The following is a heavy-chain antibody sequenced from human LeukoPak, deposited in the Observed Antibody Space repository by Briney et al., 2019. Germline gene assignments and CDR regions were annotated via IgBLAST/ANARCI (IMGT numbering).Heavy chain of an antibody. Sequence: GGSLRLSCAASGFTFSRYWIHWVRQAPGKGLEWVSGISWNSGSIGYADSVKGRFTISRDNAKNSLYLQMNSLRAEDTALYYCAKPSSLAAAGPPDYWGQGTLVTVSS. J-gene: IGHJ4*02. CDR1: GFTFSRYW. V-gene: IGHV3-9*01. D-gene: IGHD6-13*01. CDR2: ISWNSGSI. CDR3: AKPSSLAAAGPPDY.